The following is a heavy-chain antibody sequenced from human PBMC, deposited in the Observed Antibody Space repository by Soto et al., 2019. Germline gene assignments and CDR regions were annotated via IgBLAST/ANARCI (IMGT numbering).Heavy chain of an antibody. CDR1: GFTFSSYG. CDR3: ARDPGSETYPVDY. Sequence: QVQLVESGGGVVQPGRSLRLSCAASGFTFSSYGMHWVRQAPGKGLEWVAVIWYDGRNKHYADSVKGRFTISRDNSNNTLYLQMNSLRVDDTAVYYCARDPGSETYPVDYWGQGTLVTVSS. CDR2: IWYDGRNK. J-gene: IGHJ4*02. D-gene: IGHD3-10*01. V-gene: IGHV3-33*01.